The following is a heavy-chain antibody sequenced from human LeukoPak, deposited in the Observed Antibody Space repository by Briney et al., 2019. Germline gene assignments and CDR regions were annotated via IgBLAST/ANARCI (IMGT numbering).Heavy chain of an antibody. V-gene: IGHV3-30*02. D-gene: IGHD2-15*01. CDR1: GFTFSGYG. CDR2: IRYDGSNK. Sequence: GGSLRLSCAASGFTFSGYGMHWVRQAAGKGLQWVAFIRYDGSNKYYADSVKGRFTISRDNSKNTLYLQMNSLRPEDTAVYYCARRPEDCSGNSCYTAPDYWGQGTLVTVSS. J-gene: IGHJ4*02. CDR3: ARRPEDCSGNSCYTAPDY.